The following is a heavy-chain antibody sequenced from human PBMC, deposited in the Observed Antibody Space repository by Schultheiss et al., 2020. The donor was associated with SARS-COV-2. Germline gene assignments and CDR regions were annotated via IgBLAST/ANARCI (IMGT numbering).Heavy chain of an antibody. CDR3: ARDVGLTPTGGRGMDV. D-gene: IGHD3-16*01. CDR1: GGSISSYY. J-gene: IGHJ6*02. CDR2: IYYSGST. V-gene: IGHV4-59*12. Sequence: SETLSLTCTVSGGSISSYYWSWIRQPPRKGLEWIGYIYYSGSTNYNPSLKSRVTISVDTSKNQFSLKLSSVTAADTAVYYCARDVGLTPTGGRGMDVWGQGTTVTVSS.